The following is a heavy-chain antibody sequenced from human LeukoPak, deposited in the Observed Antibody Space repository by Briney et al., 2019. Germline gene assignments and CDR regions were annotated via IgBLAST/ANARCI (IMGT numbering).Heavy chain of an antibody. Sequence: SETLSLTCTVSGGSISSGDYSWSWIRQPPGKGLEWIGYIYYSGSTYYNPSLKSRVTISVDTSKNQFSLKLSSVTAADTAVYYCARGLSSTSYDWFDPWGQGTLVTVSS. CDR1: GGSISSGDYS. V-gene: IGHV4-30-4*01. J-gene: IGHJ5*02. CDR2: IYYSGST. CDR3: ARGLSSTSYDWFDP. D-gene: IGHD2-2*01.